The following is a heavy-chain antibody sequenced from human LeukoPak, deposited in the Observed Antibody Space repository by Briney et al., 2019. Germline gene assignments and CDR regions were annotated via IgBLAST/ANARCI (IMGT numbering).Heavy chain of an antibody. CDR2: IYYSGST. D-gene: IGHD6-13*01. Sequence: PSETLSLTCTVSGGSISSYYWSWIRQPPGKGLEWIGYIYYSGSTNYNPSLKSRVTISVDTSKNQFSLKLSSVTAADTAVCYCAREVVFSSDVVIDWFDPWGQGTLVTVSS. V-gene: IGHV4-59*01. CDR3: AREVVFSSDVVIDWFDP. CDR1: GGSISSYY. J-gene: IGHJ5*02.